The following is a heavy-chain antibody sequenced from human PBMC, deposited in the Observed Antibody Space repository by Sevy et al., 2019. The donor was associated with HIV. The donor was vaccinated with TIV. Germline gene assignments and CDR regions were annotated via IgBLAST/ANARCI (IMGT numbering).Heavy chain of an antibody. V-gene: IGHV3-23*01. CDR3: AKRPDFGVVIPTGVMDV. CDR1: GVTFSSYA. CDR2: IGGSGGST. Sequence: GGSLRLSCVASGVTFSSYAMSWVRQAPGKGLEWVAAIGGSGGSTYYADSVKGRFTSSRDNAKNTLYLQMNSRRAEGTAVYYCAKRPDFGVVIPTGVMDVWGQGTTVTVS. J-gene: IGHJ6*02. D-gene: IGHD3-3*01.